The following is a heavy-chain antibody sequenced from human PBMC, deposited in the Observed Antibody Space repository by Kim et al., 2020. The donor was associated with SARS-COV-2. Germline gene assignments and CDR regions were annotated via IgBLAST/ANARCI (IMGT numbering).Heavy chain of an antibody. CDR2: IYYSGST. J-gene: IGHJ3*02. V-gene: IGHV4-31*03. D-gene: IGHD3-3*01. Sequence: SETLSLTCTVSGCSISSGGYYWSWIRQHPGKGLEWIGYIYYSGSTYYNPSLKSRVTISVDTSKNQFSLKLSPVTAADAAVYYCARIPWSAQWRFDAFDIWGQGTMVTVSS. CDR1: GCSISSGGYY. CDR3: ARIPWSAQWRFDAFDI.